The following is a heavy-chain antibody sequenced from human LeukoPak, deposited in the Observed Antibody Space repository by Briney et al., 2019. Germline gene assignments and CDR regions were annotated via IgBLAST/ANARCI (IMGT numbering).Heavy chain of an antibody. CDR1: GFTFSTYA. CDR3: AKDSSSYDWGYMDV. D-gene: IGHD3-22*01. V-gene: IGHV3-23*01. CDR2: IGGSDGRT. Sequence: PAESLTLSCAASGFTFSTYAMSWIRQAPGKGLEWVSHIGGSDGRTRYADSVKGRFTISRDNSKNTLYLEMNSLRAEDTAVYYCAKDSSSYDWGYMDVWGKGTTVTISS. J-gene: IGHJ6*03.